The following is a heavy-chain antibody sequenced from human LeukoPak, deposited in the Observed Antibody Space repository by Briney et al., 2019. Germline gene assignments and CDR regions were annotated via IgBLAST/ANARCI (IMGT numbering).Heavy chain of an antibody. CDR2: INPNSGGT. D-gene: IGHD1-26*01. CDR3: VRAYSGTYSGAFDI. V-gene: IGHV1-2*02. CDR1: GYTFAAYY. J-gene: IGHJ3*02. Sequence: GASVKVSCKASGYTFAAYYMHWVRQAPGQGLEWMGWINPNSGGTNYAQKLQGRVTMTRDTSISTAYMVLSRLRSDDTAVYYCVRAYSGTYSGAFDIWGQGTMVTVSS.